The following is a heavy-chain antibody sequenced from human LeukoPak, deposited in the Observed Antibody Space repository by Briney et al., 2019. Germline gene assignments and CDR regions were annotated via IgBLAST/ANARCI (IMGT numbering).Heavy chain of an antibody. Sequence: GGSLRLSCSASGFTFSSYIMNWVRQAPGKGLERVSYISSSSSTIYYAHSVKRRFTISRDNAKNSLYLQMNSLRGEDTAVYYCARGVYSSGWYPDAFDIWGQGKMVTVSS. D-gene: IGHD6-19*01. J-gene: IGHJ3*02. V-gene: IGHV3-48*01. CDR3: ARGVYSSGWYPDAFDI. CDR1: GFTFSSYI. CDR2: ISSSSSTI.